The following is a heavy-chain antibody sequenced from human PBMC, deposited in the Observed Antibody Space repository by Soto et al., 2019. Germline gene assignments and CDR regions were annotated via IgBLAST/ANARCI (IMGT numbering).Heavy chain of an antibody. CDR2: ISGSGGST. J-gene: IGHJ6*02. V-gene: IGHV3-23*01. CDR3: AKAADYDILTGYYSYYGMDV. Sequence: EVQLLESGGGLVQPGGSLRLSCAASGFTFSSYAMSWVRQAPGKGLEWVSAISGSGGSTYYADSVKGRFTISRDNSKNTLYLQMNSLRAEDTAVYYCAKAADYDILTGYYSYYGMDVWGQGTTVTVSS. CDR1: GFTFSSYA. D-gene: IGHD3-9*01.